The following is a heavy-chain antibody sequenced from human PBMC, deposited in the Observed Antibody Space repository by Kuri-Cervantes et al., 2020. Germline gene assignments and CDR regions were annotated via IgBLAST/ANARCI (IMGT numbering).Heavy chain of an antibody. Sequence: GESLKISCAASGFTFSSYSMNWVRQAPGKGLEWVSSISSSSTCIYYADSVKGRCTISRDNAKDSLYLQMNSLSADDTAVYYCAKDPNFDYWGQGTLVTVSS. V-gene: IGHV3-21*01. CDR3: AKDPNFDY. CDR1: GFTFSSYS. J-gene: IGHJ4*02. CDR2: ISSSSTCI.